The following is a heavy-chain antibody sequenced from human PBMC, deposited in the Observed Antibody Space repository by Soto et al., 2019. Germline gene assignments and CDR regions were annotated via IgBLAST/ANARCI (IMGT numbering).Heavy chain of an antibody. CDR1: GDSVSSNSAA. CDR2: TYYRSKWYN. Sequence: SQTLSLTCAISGDSVSSNSAAWNWIRQSPSRGLEWLGRTYYRSKWYNDYAVSVKSRITINPDTSKNQFSLQLNSVTPEDTAVYYCARAPRIVLMVYATVYYGMDVWGQGTTVTVSS. CDR3: ARAPRIVLMVYATVYYGMDV. J-gene: IGHJ6*02. V-gene: IGHV6-1*01. D-gene: IGHD2-8*01.